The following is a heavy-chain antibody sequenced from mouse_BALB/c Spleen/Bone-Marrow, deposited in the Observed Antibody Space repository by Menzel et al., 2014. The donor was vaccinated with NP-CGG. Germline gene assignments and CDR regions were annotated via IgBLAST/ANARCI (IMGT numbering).Heavy chain of an antibody. J-gene: IGHJ2*01. CDR3: TREGYGSSCYFDY. CDR1: GYTFTDYE. Sequence: VQGAESGAELVRPGASVTLSCKASGYTFTDYEMHWVKQTPVHGLEWIGDIDPETGGTAYNQKFKGKATLTADKSSSTAYMELRSLTSKDSAVYYCTREGYGSSCYFDYWGQGTTLTVSS. D-gene: IGHD1-3*01. V-gene: IGHV1-15*01. CDR2: IDPETGGT.